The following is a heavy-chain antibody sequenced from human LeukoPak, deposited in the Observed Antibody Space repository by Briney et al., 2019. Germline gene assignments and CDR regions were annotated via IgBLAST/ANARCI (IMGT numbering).Heavy chain of an antibody. J-gene: IGHJ4*02. D-gene: IGHD3-22*01. CDR3: AKVDTTIVVVNPGIDY. CDR1: GFTFSSYG. V-gene: IGHV3-30*18. Sequence: GGSLRLSCAASGFTFSSYGMHWVRQAPGKGLEWVAVISYDGSNKYYADSVKGRFTISRDNSKNTLYLQMNSLRAEDTAVYYCAKVDTTIVVVNPGIDYWGQGTLVTVSS. CDR2: ISYDGSNK.